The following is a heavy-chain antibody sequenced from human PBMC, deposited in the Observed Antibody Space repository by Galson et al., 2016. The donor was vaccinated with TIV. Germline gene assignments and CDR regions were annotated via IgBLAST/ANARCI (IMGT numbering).Heavy chain of an antibody. V-gene: IGHV4-39*07. D-gene: IGHD1-20*01. CDR2: DFYSGST. J-gene: IGHJ6*03. CDR3: ARVRSLYSYDWTMDV. CDR1: GDSISRTSYF. Sequence: LSLTCTVSGDSISRTSYFWGWIRQSPGKGLEWIGSDFYSGSTFYSGNIYYTPSLKSRVTILVDTSKNQFSLKLSSVTAADSAVYYCARVRSLYSYDWTMDVWGKGTTVTVSS.